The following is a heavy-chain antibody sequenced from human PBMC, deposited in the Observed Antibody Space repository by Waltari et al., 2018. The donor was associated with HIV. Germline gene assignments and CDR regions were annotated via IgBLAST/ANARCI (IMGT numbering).Heavy chain of an antibody. D-gene: IGHD6-13*01. Sequence: QEQLVESGGGVVQPGRSLRLSCAASGITFSSYGMHWVRQAPGKGLEWVAVIWYDGGNKYYADSVKGRFTNSRDNSKNTLYLQMNSLRAEDTAVYYCARDPWDIAADLYYYYGMDVWGQGTTVTVSS. J-gene: IGHJ6*02. CDR1: GITFSSYG. CDR3: ARDPWDIAADLYYYYGMDV. V-gene: IGHV3-33*01. CDR2: IWYDGGNK.